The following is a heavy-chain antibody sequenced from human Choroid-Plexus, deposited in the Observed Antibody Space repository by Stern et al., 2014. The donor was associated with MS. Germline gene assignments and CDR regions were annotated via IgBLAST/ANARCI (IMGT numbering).Heavy chain of an antibody. Sequence: VHLVESGGGVVQPGRPLRLSCVASGFTFGSCAMHWVRQAPGKGLEWVAGVSYDGSNKYYADSVKCRFTISRDNSQNTLYMQMSSLRPEDTAVYYCAKDRHYLTYFFDHWGQGSLVTVSS. V-gene: IGHV3-30*18. CDR3: AKDRHYLTYFFDH. CDR2: VSYDGSNK. D-gene: IGHD2/OR15-2a*01. CDR1: GFTFGSCA. J-gene: IGHJ5*02.